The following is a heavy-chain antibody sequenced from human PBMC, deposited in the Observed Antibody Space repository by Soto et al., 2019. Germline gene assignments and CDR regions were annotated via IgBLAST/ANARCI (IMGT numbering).Heavy chain of an antibody. Sequence: QVQLQESGPGLVKPSETLSLTCTVSGGSISSYYWSWIRQPPGKGLEWIGYIYYSGSTNYNPSLKSRVTISAGRSKHQLSLKRRSVTAADTAVYFCARRWGRTFDYWGQGTLVTVSS. D-gene: IGHD1-26*01. CDR3: ARRWGRTFDY. V-gene: IGHV4-59*08. CDR2: IYYSGST. CDR1: GGSISSYY. J-gene: IGHJ4*02.